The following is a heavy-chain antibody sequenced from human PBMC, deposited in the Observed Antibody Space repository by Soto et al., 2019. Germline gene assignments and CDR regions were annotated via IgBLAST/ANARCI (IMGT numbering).Heavy chain of an antibody. Sequence: DVQLVESGGGLVQPGRSLRLSCAASGFTFDDYAMHWVRQAPGKGLEWVSGISWNSGSIGYADSVKGRFTISRDNAKNSLYLQMNSLRAEDTALYYCAKGEVGAHFDYWGQGTLVTVSS. CDR3: AKGEVGAHFDY. V-gene: IGHV3-9*01. J-gene: IGHJ4*02. CDR2: ISWNSGSI. CDR1: GFTFDDYA. D-gene: IGHD1-26*01.